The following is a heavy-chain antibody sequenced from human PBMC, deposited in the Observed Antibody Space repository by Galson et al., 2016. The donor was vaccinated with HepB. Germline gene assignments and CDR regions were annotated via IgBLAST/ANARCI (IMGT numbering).Heavy chain of an antibody. V-gene: IGHV4-39*01. D-gene: IGHD2-8*01. Sequence: SETLSLTCGVSGGSISSSTNAWAWTRQPPGKGLEWIATIYDIGSPYYNPSLKSRVTISVDTSKRQCSLKLTSVIAADTAMYFCARSNGRKFNRRAFDIWGQGTMVTVSS. CDR2: IYDIGSP. CDR3: ARSNGRKFNRRAFDI. J-gene: IGHJ3*02. CDR1: GGSISSSTNA.